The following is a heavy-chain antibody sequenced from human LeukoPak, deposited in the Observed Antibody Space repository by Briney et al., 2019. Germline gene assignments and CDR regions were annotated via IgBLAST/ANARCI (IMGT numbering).Heavy chain of an antibody. CDR2: INSDGSRT. D-gene: IGHD6-13*01. V-gene: IGHV3-74*01. J-gene: IGHJ4*02. CDR1: GFTFSKYW. Sequence: GGSLRLSCAASGFTFSKYWTHWVRQAPGKGLVWVSRINSDGSRTNYADSVKGRFTISRDNAKNTLHLQMNSLRAEDTAVYYCAREGYSSSLDYWGQGTLVTVSS. CDR3: AREGYSSSLDY.